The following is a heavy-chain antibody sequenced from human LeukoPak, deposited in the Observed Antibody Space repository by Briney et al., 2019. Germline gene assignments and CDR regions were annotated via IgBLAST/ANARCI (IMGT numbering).Heavy chain of an antibody. V-gene: IGHV4-59*01. J-gene: IGHJ4*02. CDR1: GGSISSYY. Sequence: PSETLSLTCTVYGGSISSYYWSWIRQPPGKGLEWIGYIYYSGSTNYNPSLKSRVTISVDTSKNQFSLKLSSVTAADTAVYYCARXSYGSGYSFDYWGQGTLVTVSS. CDR3: ARXSYGSGYSFDY. CDR2: IYYSGST. D-gene: IGHD3-10*01.